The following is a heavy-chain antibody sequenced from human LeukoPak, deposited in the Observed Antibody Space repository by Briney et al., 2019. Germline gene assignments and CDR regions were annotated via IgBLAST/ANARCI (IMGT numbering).Heavy chain of an antibody. J-gene: IGHJ5*02. CDR3: ARAKLRNWFDP. V-gene: IGHV4-59*01. CDR1: GGSISGYS. CDR2: IYYSGST. D-gene: IGHD1-1*01. Sequence: SEPLSLTCTVSGGSISGYSWSWLRQPPGKGLECIGYIYYSGSTNYNPSLKSRVTMSVDTSKNQFSLSLSSVTAADTAVYYCARAKLRNWFDPWGQGTLVTVSS.